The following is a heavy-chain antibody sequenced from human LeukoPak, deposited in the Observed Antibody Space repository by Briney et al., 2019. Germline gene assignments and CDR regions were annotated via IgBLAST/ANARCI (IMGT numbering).Heavy chain of an antibody. Sequence: SQTLSLTCAVSGGSISSGGYSWSWIRQPPGKGLEWIGYIYHSGSTYYNPSLKSRVTISVDRSKNQFSLKLSSVTAADTAVYYCAIQIPGGVVVPAVRGAFDIWGQGTMVTVSS. J-gene: IGHJ3*02. CDR1: GGSISSGGYS. V-gene: IGHV4-30-2*01. D-gene: IGHD2-2*01. CDR2: IYHSGST. CDR3: AIQIPGGVVVPAVRGAFDI.